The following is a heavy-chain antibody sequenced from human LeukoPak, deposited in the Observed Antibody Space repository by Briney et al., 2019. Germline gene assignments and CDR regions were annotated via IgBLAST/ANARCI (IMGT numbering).Heavy chain of an antibody. V-gene: IGHV3-30*18. CDR3: AKDKGDSKGYSEY. CDR1: GFSFNSYG. Sequence: PGGSLRLSCAASGFSFNSYGMHWVRQAPGKGLEWVAVISYDGSNKYYADSVKGRFTISRDNSKNTLHLQMNSQRTDDTAVYYRAKDKGDSKGYSEYWGERTLVSVFS. CDR2: ISYDGSNK. J-gene: IGHJ4*02. D-gene: IGHD3-22*01.